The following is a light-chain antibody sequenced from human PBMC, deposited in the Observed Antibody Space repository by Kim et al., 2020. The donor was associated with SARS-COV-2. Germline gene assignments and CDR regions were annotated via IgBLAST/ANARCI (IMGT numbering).Light chain of an antibody. V-gene: IGLV3-19*01. CDR1: SIRSYY. J-gene: IGLJ2*01. Sequence: GLRQTVRSTCEGDSIRSYYGTWYQQKPGQAPIVDSYGKNDRPSGIPDRFSGSGSGNTASLTIAGAQAGDEADCYCNSRDSNDNVVFGGGTQLTVL. CDR3: NSRDSNDNVV. CDR2: GKN.